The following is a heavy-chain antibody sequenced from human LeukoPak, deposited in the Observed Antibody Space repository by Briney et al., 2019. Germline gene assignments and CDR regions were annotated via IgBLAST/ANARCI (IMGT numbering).Heavy chain of an antibody. CDR2: ISNSGSVP. D-gene: IGHD6-13*01. V-gene: IGHV3-23*01. Sequence: PGGSLRLSCAASGFPFSTYAMTWVRQAPGKGLEWVSTISNSGSVPYYVDSVRGRFTISRDNSKDTLSLLINSLRAEDTAVYYCARGTSWQQRAFDIWGQGTVVTVS. CDR1: GFPFSTYA. CDR3: ARGTSWQQRAFDI. J-gene: IGHJ3*02.